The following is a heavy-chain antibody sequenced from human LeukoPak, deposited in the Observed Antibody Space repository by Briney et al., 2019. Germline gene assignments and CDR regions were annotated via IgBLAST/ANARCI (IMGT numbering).Heavy chain of an antibody. J-gene: IGHJ4*02. V-gene: IGHV5-51*01. D-gene: IGHD3-22*01. Sequence: GESLKISCKGSGYSFTSYWIGWVRQVPGKGLEWMGIIYPGDSDTRYSPSFQGQVTISADKSISTAYLQWSSLKASDTAMYYCARQRGYYDSSGYYDYWGQGTLVTVSS. CDR2: IYPGDSDT. CDR1: GYSFTSYW. CDR3: ARQRGYYDSSGYYDY.